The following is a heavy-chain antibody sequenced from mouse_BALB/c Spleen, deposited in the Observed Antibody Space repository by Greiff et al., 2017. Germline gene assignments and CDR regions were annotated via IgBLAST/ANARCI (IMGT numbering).Heavy chain of an antibody. V-gene: IGHV1S137*01. CDR1: GYTFTDYA. D-gene: IGHD2-2*01. CDR3: ARWDGYDDGPYYFDY. CDR2: ISTYYGDA. Sequence: QVQLQQSGAELVRPGVSVKISCKGSGYTFTDYAMHWVKQSHAKSLEWIGVISTYYGDASYNQKFKGKATMTVDKSSSTAYMELARLTSEDSAIYYCARWDGYDDGPYYFDYWGQGTTLTVSS. J-gene: IGHJ2*01.